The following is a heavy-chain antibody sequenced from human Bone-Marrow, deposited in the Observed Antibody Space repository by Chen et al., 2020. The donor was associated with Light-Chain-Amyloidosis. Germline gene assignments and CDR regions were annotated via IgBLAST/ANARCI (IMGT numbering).Heavy chain of an antibody. D-gene: IGHD5-12*01. J-gene: IGHJ4*02. CDR3: ARRRDGYNFDY. V-gene: IGHV5-51*01. Sequence: EVQLEQSGPEVKKPVESLKISCKGSGYTFPNYWIGWVRQMPGKGLEWMGVIYPDDSDARYSPSFEGQVTISADKSITTAYLQRRSLKASDTAMYYCARRRDGYNFDYWGQGTLVTVSS. CDR2: IYPDDSDA. CDR1: GYTFPNYW.